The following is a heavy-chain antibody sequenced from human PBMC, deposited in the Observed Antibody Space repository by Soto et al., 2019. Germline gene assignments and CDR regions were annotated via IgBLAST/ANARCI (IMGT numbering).Heavy chain of an antibody. Sequence: GASVKVSCKASGYTFTTYGISWVRQAPGQGLEWMGWISAYNGNTNYAQKLQGRVTMTTDTSTSTAYMELRSLRSDDTAVYYCARDSYYDYVWGSYSPSPFFDYWGQGTLVTVSS. J-gene: IGHJ4*02. D-gene: IGHD3-16*01. V-gene: IGHV1-18*01. CDR1: GYTFTTYG. CDR3: ARDSYYDYVWGSYSPSPFFDY. CDR2: ISAYNGNT.